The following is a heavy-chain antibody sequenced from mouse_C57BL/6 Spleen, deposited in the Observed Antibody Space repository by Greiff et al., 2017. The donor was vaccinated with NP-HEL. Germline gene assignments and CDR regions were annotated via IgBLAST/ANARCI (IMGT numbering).Heavy chain of an antibody. D-gene: IGHD2-4*01. CDR3: TISDDDDSLYCDY. V-gene: IGHV1-5*01. J-gene: IGHJ2*01. CDR2: IYPGNSDT. Sequence: VQLQQSGTVLARPGASVKMSCKTSGYTFTSYWMHWVKQRPGQGLEWIGAIYPGNSDTSYNQKFKGKAKLTVVTSASTAYMELRRLTNADSAVYYCTISDDDDSLYCDYWGQGTTLTVSS. CDR1: GYTFTSYW.